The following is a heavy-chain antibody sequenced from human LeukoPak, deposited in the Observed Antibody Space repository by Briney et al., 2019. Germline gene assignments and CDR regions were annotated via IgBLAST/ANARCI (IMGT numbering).Heavy chain of an antibody. D-gene: IGHD5-24*01. Sequence: PGGSLRLSCAASGFTVSSNYMSWVRQAPGKGLEWVSVIYSGGSTNYADSVKGRFTISRDNSKNTLYLQMNSLRAEDTAVYYCARDLSWDGYNYGYFDYWGQGTLVTVSS. V-gene: IGHV3-66*01. CDR1: GFTVSSNY. CDR2: IYSGGST. J-gene: IGHJ4*02. CDR3: ARDLSWDGYNYGYFDY.